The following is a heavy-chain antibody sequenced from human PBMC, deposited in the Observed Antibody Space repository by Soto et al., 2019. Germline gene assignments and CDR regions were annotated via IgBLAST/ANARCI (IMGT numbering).Heavy chain of an antibody. CDR2: IYHSGST. CDR3: ARSSTVTTGPVGY. J-gene: IGHJ4*02. CDR1: GGSISSSNW. V-gene: IGHV4-4*02. D-gene: IGHD4-17*01. Sequence: QVQLQESGPGLVKPSGTLSLTCAVSGGSISSSNWWSWVRQPPGKGLEWIGEIYHSGSTNYNPSLQRRVPISVDKSRNRFSLQLSSVTAADTAVYYCARSSTVTTGPVGYWGQGTLVTVSS.